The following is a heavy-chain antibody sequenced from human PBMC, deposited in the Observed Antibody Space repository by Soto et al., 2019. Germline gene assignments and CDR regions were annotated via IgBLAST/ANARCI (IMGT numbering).Heavy chain of an antibody. CDR2: ISYDGSEK. V-gene: IGHV3-30*18. J-gene: IGHJ4*02. CDR1: GVTVSSLG. Sequence: QVQLVESGGGVVQPGRSLRLYCAACGVTVSSLGMHWVRQAPGKGLEWVAVISYDGSEKYYADSVKGRFTISRDNSKNTLSLQMNCLRAEDQAVYYCVKERTGTWDFDYWGQGTLVTVSS. D-gene: IGHD1-26*01. CDR3: VKERTGTWDFDY.